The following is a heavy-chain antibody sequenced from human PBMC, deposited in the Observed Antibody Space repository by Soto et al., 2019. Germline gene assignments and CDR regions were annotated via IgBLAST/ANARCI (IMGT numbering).Heavy chain of an antibody. D-gene: IGHD3-10*01. CDR2: IYDSGST. CDR1: GASISSGYH. Sequence: TLSPTCTVSGASISSGYHCSCVRQHAGESREWGGFIYDSGSTYYNPSLKRPVTISVATSTDQSSRNVSSLTATDTARYYVARVGSLELVLRGAPFDYWGQGTLVTVSS. J-gene: IGHJ4*02. V-gene: IGHV4-31*01. CDR3: ARVGSLELVLRGAPFDY.